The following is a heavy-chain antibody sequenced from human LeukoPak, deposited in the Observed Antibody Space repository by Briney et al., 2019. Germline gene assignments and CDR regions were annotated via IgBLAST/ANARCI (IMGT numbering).Heavy chain of an antibody. D-gene: IGHD6-19*01. Sequence: GGSLRLSCAASGFTFSSYGMHWVRQAPGKGLEWVSSISSSSSYIYYADSVKGRFTISRDNAKNSLYLQMNSLRAEDTAVYYCARESSGWYVSGFDYWGQGTLVTVSS. CDR3: ARESSGWYVSGFDY. CDR2: ISSSSSYI. J-gene: IGHJ4*02. CDR1: GFTFSSYG. V-gene: IGHV3-21*01.